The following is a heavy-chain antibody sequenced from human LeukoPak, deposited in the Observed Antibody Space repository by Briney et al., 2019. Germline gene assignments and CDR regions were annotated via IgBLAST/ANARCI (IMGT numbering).Heavy chain of an antibody. V-gene: IGHV1-18*01. D-gene: IGHD3-10*01. CDR1: GYTFTSYG. Sequence: ASVKVSCKASGYTFTSYGISWVRQAPGQGLEWMGWISAYNGNTNYAQKLQGRVTMTTDTSTSTAYMELSSLRSEDTAVYYCARGGYYGSGSYSHFDYWGQGTLVTVSS. CDR2: ISAYNGNT. CDR3: ARGGYYGSGSYSHFDY. J-gene: IGHJ4*02.